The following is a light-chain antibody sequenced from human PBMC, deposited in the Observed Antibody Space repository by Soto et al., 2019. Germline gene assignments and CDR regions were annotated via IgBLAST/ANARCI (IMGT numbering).Light chain of an antibody. CDR3: QQYDNVPIT. J-gene: IGKJ5*01. Sequence: IRMTQSPSSLSASTGDRVTITCRASQGISSYLAWYQQKPGKAPKLLIYDASNLETGVPSRFSGSGSGTDFTFTISSLQPEDIATYYCQQYDNVPITFGQGTRLEIK. V-gene: IGKV1-33*01. CDR1: QGISSY. CDR2: DAS.